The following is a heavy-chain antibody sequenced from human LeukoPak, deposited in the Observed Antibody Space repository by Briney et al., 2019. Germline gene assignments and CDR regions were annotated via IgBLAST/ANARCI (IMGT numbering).Heavy chain of an antibody. V-gene: IGHV4-30-2*01. Sequence: SETLSLTCAVSGGSISSGGYSWRWIRQPPGKGLEWIGYIYHSGSTYYNPSLKSRVTISVDRSKNQFSLKLSSVTAADTAVYYCARGLLVDAFDIWGQGTMVTVSS. CDR3: ARGLLVDAFDI. CDR2: IYHSGST. D-gene: IGHD3-10*01. CDR1: GGSISSGGYS. J-gene: IGHJ3*02.